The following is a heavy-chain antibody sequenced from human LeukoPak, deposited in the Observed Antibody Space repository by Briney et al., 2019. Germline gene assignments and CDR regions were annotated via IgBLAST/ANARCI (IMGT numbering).Heavy chain of an antibody. V-gene: IGHV7-4-1*02. CDR1: GYTFTSYA. D-gene: IGHD1-26*01. Sequence: VASVKVSCKASGYTFTSYAMNWVRQAPGQGLEWMGWINTNTGNPTCAQGFTGRFVFSLDTSVSTAYLQISSLKAEDTAVYYCARDGIVGATSDDAFDIWGQGTMVTVSS. J-gene: IGHJ3*02. CDR2: INTNTGNP. CDR3: ARDGIVGATSDDAFDI.